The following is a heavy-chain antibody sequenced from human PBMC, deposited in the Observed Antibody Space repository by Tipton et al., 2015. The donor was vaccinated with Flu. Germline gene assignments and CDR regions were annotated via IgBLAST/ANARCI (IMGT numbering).Heavy chain of an antibody. J-gene: IGHJ5*01. D-gene: IGHD3-16*01. CDR3: AKVLFGWVES. V-gene: IGHV4-38-2*02. Sequence: TLSLTCIVSGYSISSGYYWGWIRQPPGKGLEWIGSIYHSGSTYYNPSLKSRVTMSVDTSKNQFSLKLSSVTAADTAVYYCAKVLFGWVESWAQGTLVTVSS. CDR1: GYSISSGYY. CDR2: IYHSGST.